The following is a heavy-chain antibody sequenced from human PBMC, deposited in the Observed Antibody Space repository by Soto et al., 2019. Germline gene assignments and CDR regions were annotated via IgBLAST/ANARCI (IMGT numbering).Heavy chain of an antibody. J-gene: IGHJ3*02. V-gene: IGHV3-66*01. CDR2: IYSGGNT. CDR3: AREVRVRGFAFDI. CDR1: GFTVSSNY. D-gene: IGHD3-3*01. Sequence: EVQLVESGGGLVQPGGSLRLSCAVSGFTVSSNYMNWVRQVPGQGLEWVSFIYSGGNTYYADSVKGRFTISRDNSKNMLYLQMNSLRVEDTAVYYCAREVRVRGFAFDIWGQGTMVTVSS.